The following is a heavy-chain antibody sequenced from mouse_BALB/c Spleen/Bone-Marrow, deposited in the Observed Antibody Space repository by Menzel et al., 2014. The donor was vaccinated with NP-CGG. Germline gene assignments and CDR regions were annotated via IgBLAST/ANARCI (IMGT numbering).Heavy chain of an antibody. J-gene: IGHJ4*01. CDR3: ATYILYFMDY. Sequence: QVQLKQSGPGLVQPSQSLSITCTVSGFSLINYDVHWVPQSPGEGLEWLGVIWSGRSTDYNAAFISRLSISKDNSKSQVFFKMNILQANDAAIYYCATYILYFMDYWGQGTSVTVSS. CDR2: IWSGRST. CDR1: GFSLINYD. D-gene: IGHD1-1*01. V-gene: IGHV2-2*02.